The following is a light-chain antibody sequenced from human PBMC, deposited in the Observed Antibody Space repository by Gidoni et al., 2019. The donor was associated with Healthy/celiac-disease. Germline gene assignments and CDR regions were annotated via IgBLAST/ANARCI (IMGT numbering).Light chain of an antibody. J-gene: IGKJ3*01. CDR1: QSLLHSNGYNY. CDR3: MQALQTPVT. CDR2: LGS. V-gene: IGKV2-28*01. Sequence: EIVLTQSRLSLPVTHGEPASIPCRSSQSLLHSNGYNYLDWYLQKPGQSPPLLIYLGSNRASGVPDRFSGSGSGTDFTLKISRVEAEDVGVYYCMQALQTPVTFGPGTKVDIK.